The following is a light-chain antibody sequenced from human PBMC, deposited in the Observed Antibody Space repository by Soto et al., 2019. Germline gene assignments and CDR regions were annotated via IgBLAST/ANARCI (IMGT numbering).Light chain of an antibody. J-gene: IGLJ3*02. CDR2: EGS. Sequence: QSVLTQPASVSGSPGQSITISCTGTSSDVGSYNLVSWYQQHPGKAPKLMIYEGSKRPSGVSNRFSGPKSGNTASLTISGLQAEDEADYYCCSYAGSSTPFGGGTKLPS. CDR1: SSDVGSYNL. CDR3: CSYAGSSTP. V-gene: IGLV2-23*01.